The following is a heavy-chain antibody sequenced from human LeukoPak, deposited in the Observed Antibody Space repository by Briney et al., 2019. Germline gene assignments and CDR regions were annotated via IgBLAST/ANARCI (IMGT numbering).Heavy chain of an antibody. CDR3: AKGGSTRPWSFDI. CDR2: MNPNSGNT. D-gene: IGHD2-2*01. CDR1: GYTFTSYD. J-gene: IGHJ3*02. Sequence: ASVKVSCKASGYTFTSYDINWVRQATGQGLEWMGWMNPNSGNTGYAQKFQGRVTMTRNTSISTAYMELSSLRSDDTAVYYCAKGGSTRPWSFDIWGQGTMVTVSS. V-gene: IGHV1-8*01.